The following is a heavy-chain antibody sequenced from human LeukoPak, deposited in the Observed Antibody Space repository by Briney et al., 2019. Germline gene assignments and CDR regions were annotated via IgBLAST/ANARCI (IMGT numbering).Heavy chain of an antibody. V-gene: IGHV3-74*01. D-gene: IGHD6-13*01. J-gene: IGHJ4*02. CDR3: ARVTSSSWDSEFDY. CDR2: INSDGSST. CDR1: GVTISGYW. Sequence: GGSLRLSCAASGVTISGYWMSWVRQAPGKGLVWVSRINSDGSSTSYADSVKGRFTISRDNAKNTLYLQMDSLRAEDTAVYYCARVTSSSWDSEFDYWGQGTLVTVSS.